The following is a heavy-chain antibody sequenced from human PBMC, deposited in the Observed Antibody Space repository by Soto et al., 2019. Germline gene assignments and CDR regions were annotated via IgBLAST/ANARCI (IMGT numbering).Heavy chain of an antibody. Sequence: SETLSLTCTVSGGSISSYYWSWIRQPPGKGLEWIGYIYYSGSTNYNPSLKSRVTISVDTSKNQFSLKLSSVTAADTAVYFCARTLGPQVTGYVDSDYRWTIDQWGQGTLVTVSS. CDR2: IYYSGST. J-gene: IGHJ4*02. CDR3: ARTLGPQVTGYVDSDYRWTIDQ. D-gene: IGHD4-4*01. V-gene: IGHV4-59*01. CDR1: GGSISSYY.